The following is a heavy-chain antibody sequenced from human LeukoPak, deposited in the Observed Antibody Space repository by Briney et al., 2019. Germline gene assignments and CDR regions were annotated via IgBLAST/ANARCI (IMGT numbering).Heavy chain of an antibody. D-gene: IGHD4-17*01. CDR1: DFSINSGYH. J-gene: IGHJ6*04. CDR2: MHHSGST. V-gene: IGHV4-38-2*02. Sequence: SETLSLTCTVSDFSINSGYHWGWVRQPPGKGLEWIGSMHHSGSTYYNPSLKRRVTISVDTSKNQFSLKLSYVTAADTAVYYCARDKDYGDYPYYYYGMDVWGKGTTVTVSS. CDR3: ARDKDYGDYPYYYYGMDV.